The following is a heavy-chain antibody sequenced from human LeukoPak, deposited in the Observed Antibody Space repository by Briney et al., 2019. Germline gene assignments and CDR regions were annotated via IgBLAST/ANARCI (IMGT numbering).Heavy chain of an antibody. V-gene: IGHV3-43*01. CDR3: AKDQGGYGGYGSLAVANEYYYYDMDV. D-gene: IGHD5-12*01. CDR2: ISWDGGST. Sequence: GGSLRLSCAAWGFTFDDYTMHCVRQAPGKGLEWVSLISWDGGSTYYADSVKGRFTISRDNSKNSLYLQMNSLRIEDTALYYCAKDQGGYGGYGSLAVANEYYYYDMDVWGKGTTVTVSS. J-gene: IGHJ6*03. CDR1: GFTFDDYT.